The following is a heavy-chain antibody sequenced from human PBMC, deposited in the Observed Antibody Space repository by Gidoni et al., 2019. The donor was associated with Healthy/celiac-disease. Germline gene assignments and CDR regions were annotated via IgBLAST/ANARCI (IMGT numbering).Heavy chain of an antibody. CDR1: GFTFSSYS. D-gene: IGHD1-26*01. J-gene: IGHJ4*02. V-gene: IGHV3-21*01. CDR3: ARGGSYYFDY. CDR2: ISSTSNYI. Sequence: EVQLVESGGGLVKPGGSMRLSCEAAGFTFSSYSMNWVRQAPGQGLDWVSFISSTSNYIYYADSVKGRFTISRDNAKNSLYLQMNSLRAEDTAVYYCARGGSYYFDYWGQGTLVTVSS.